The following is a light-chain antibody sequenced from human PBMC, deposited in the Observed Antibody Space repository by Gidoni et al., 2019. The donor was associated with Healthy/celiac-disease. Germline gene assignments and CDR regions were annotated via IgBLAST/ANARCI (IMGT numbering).Light chain of an antibody. Sequence: EIVLTQSRGTLSLSPGERATLSCRASQSVSSSYLAWYQHKPGQAPRLLIYGASSRATGIPDRFSGSGSGTDFTLTISRLEPEDFAVYYCQQYGAFXXXTKVEIK. V-gene: IGKV3-20*01. CDR2: GAS. J-gene: IGKJ1*01. CDR1: QSVSSSY. CDR3: QQYGA.